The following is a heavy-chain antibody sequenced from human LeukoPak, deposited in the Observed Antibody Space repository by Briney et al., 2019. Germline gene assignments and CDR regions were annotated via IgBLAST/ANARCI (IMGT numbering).Heavy chain of an antibody. V-gene: IGHV4-39*07. J-gene: IGHJ4*02. Sequence: SETLSLTCTVSGGSISSSSYYWGWIRQPPGKGLEWIGSIYYSGSTYYNPSLKSRVTISVDTSKNQFSLRLSSVTAADTAVYYCARGSFTMLVVAPEYFFDYWGQGTLVTVSS. CDR1: GGSISSSSYY. D-gene: IGHD3-22*01. CDR2: IYYSGST. CDR3: ARGSFTMLVVAPEYFFDY.